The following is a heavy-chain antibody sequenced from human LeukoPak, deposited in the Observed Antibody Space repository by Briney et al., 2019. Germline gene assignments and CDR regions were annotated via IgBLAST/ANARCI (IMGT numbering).Heavy chain of an antibody. Sequence: TGGSLTLSCAASGFTFSEYWMAWVRQAPGKGLEWVSGINWNGGSTGYADSVKGRFTISRDNAKNSLYLQMNSLRAEDTALYYCARDTNLFGFNYGGPGDIWGQGTMVTVSS. CDR2: INWNGGST. CDR3: ARDTNLFGFNYGGPGDI. D-gene: IGHD4-11*01. J-gene: IGHJ3*02. CDR1: GFTFSEYW. V-gene: IGHV3-20*04.